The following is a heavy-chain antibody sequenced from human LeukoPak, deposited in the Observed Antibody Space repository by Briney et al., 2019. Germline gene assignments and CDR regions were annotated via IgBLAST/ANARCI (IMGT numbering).Heavy chain of an antibody. V-gene: IGHV3-15*01. CDR1: GFTFSNAW. CDR3: TTLDDWNYSIDY. Sequence: PGGSLRLSCVASGFTFSNAWMSWVRQAPGKGLEWVGRIKSKTDGGTTDYAAPVKGRFTISGDDSKNTLYLQMNSLKTEDTAVYYCTTLDDWNYSIDYWGQGTLVTVSS. J-gene: IGHJ4*02. D-gene: IGHD1-7*01. CDR2: IKSKTDGGTT.